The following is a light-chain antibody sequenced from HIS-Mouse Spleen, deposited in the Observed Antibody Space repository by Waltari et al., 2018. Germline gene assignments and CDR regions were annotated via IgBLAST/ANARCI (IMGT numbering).Light chain of an antibody. CDR3: SSYTSSSPYVV. V-gene: IGLV2-14*01. J-gene: IGLJ2*01. CDR2: EVS. CDR1: SSDVGGYNY. Sequence: QSALTQPASVSGSPGQSITISCTGTSSDVGGYNYVTWYQQHPRKAPQLMIYEVSKPPAGVSNRFSGSKSGYTASLTISGLQAEDEADYYCSSYTSSSPYVVFGGGTKLTVL.